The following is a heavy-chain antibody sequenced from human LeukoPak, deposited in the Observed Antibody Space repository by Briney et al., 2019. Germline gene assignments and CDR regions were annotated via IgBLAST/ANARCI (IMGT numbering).Heavy chain of an antibody. CDR1: GYTFTSYD. V-gene: IGHV1-8*01. CDR2: MNPNSGNT. J-gene: IGHJ6*03. CDR3: AREPYYYDSSGYYPLWGSYYYYMDV. Sequence: ASVKVSCKASGYTFTSYDINWVRQAPGQGLEWMGWMNPNSGNTDYAQKFQGRVTMTRNTSISTAYMELSSLRSEDTAVYYCAREPYYYDSSGYYPLWGSYYYYMDVWGKGTTVTVSS. D-gene: IGHD3-22*01.